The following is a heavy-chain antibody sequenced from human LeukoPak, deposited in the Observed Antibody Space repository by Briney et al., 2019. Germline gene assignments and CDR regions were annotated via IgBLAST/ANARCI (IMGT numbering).Heavy chain of an antibody. Sequence: PSETLSLACTVSGGSISSYYWSWIRQPPGKGLEWIGYIYYSGSTNYNPSLKSRVTISVDTSKNQFSLKLSSVTAADTAVYYCAGYCSSTSCPDMQGYYYYGMDVWGQGTTVTVSS. CDR2: IYYSGST. CDR3: AGYCSSTSCPDMQGYYYYGMDV. J-gene: IGHJ6*02. D-gene: IGHD2-2*01. CDR1: GGSISSYY. V-gene: IGHV4-59*08.